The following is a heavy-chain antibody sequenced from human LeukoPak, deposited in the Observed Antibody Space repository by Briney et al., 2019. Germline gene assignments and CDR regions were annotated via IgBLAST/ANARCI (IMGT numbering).Heavy chain of an antibody. CDR3: ASSSLLVSFGEDYMDV. V-gene: IGHV1-2*02. CDR2: INPNSGVT. J-gene: IGHJ6*03. Sequence: ASVKVSCKASGYTFTGYYIHWVRQAPGQGLEWMGWINPNSGVTNHAQKFQGRVTMTSDTSISTAYMELGRLRSDGTAVYYCASSSLLVSFGEDYMDVWGKGTTVTISS. D-gene: IGHD3-10*01. CDR1: GYTFTGYY.